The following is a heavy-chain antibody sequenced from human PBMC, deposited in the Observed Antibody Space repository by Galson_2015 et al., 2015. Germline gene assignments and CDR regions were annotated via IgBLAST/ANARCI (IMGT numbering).Heavy chain of an antibody. Sequence: SVKVSCKASGYTFTSYGISWVRQAPGQGLEWMGWISAYNGNTNYAQKLQGRVTMTTDTSTSTAYMELRSLRSDDTAVYYCARGAKYQPVPYGMDVWGQGTTVTVSS. CDR3: ARGAKYQPVPYGMDV. D-gene: IGHD2-2*01. V-gene: IGHV1-18*01. CDR2: ISAYNGNT. CDR1: GYTFTSYG. J-gene: IGHJ6*02.